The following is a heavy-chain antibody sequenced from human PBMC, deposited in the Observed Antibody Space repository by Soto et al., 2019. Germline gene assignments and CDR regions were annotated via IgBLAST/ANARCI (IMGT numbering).Heavy chain of an antibody. CDR1: GYTFTSYY. D-gene: IGHD3-9*01. Sequence: ASVKVSCKASGYTFTSYYMHWVRQAPGQGLEWMGIINPSDGSTSTAQKFQGRFTISRDDSKSIAYLQMNSLKTEDTAVYYCTSQIDILTGYPYWYYGMDVWGQGTTVTVSS. CDR3: TSQIDILTGYPYWYYGMDV. J-gene: IGHJ6*02. V-gene: IGHV1-46*03. CDR2: INPSDGST.